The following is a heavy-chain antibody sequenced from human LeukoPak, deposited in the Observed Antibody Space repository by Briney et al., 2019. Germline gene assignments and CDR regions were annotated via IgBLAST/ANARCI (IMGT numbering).Heavy chain of an antibody. CDR3: AKGYYGSGSYGWFDY. V-gene: IGHV3-30*04. CDR2: ISYDGSNK. D-gene: IGHD3-10*01. Sequence: HSGRSLRLSCAASGFTFSSYAMHWVRQAPGKGLEWVAVISYDGSNKYYADSVKGRFTISRDNSKNTLFLQMNSLRAEDTAVYYCAKGYYGSGSYGWFDYWGQGTLVTVSS. J-gene: IGHJ4*02. CDR1: GFTFSSYA.